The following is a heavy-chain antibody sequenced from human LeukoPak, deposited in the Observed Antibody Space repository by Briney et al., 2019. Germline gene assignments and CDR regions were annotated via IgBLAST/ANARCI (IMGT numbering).Heavy chain of an antibody. V-gene: IGHV4-61*01. CDR1: GGSVSSGSYY. CDR2: IYYSGST. CDR3: ARGDRYYDILTGYYSGADYYYYGMDV. Sequence: SETLSLTCTVSGGSVSSGSYYWSWIRQPPGKGLEWIGYIYYSGSTNYNPSLKSQVTISVDTSKNQFSLKLSSVTAADTAVYYCARGDRYYDILTGYYSGADYYYYGMDVWGQGTTVTVSS. J-gene: IGHJ6*02. D-gene: IGHD3-9*01.